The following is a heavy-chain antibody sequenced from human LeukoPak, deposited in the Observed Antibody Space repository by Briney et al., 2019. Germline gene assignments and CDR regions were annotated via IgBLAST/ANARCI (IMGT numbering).Heavy chain of an antibody. CDR3: ARPPRGGCSGGSCYSRRFWFDP. CDR2: MNPNSGNT. J-gene: IGHJ5*02. D-gene: IGHD2-15*01. CDR1: GYTFTSYD. Sequence: ASVKVSCKASGYTFTSYDINWVRQATGQGLEWMGWMNPNSGNTGYAQKFQGRVTMTRNTSISTAYMELSSLRSEDTAVYYCARPPRGGCSGGSCYSRRFWFDPWGQGTLVTVSS. V-gene: IGHV1-8*01.